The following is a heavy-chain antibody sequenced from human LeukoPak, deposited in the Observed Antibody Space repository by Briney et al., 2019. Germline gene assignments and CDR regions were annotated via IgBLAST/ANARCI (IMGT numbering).Heavy chain of an antibody. CDR3: ARAGGRLRFDYYYYYMDV. CDR2: IKQDGSEK. D-gene: IGHD5-12*01. CDR1: GFTFSSYW. J-gene: IGHJ6*03. V-gene: IGHV3-7*01. Sequence: PGGSLRLSCAASGFTFSSYWMSWVRQAPGKGLEWVANIKQDGSEKYYVDSVKGRFTISRDDAKNSLYLQMNSLRAEDTAVYYCARAGGRLRFDYYYYYMDVWGKGTTVTVSS.